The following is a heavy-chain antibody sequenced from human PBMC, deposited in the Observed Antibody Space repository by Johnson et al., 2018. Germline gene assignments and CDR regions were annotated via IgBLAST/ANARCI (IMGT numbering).Heavy chain of an antibody. V-gene: IGHV3-48*04. CDR1: GFTFSSYG. D-gene: IGHD3-3*01. J-gene: IGHJ4*02. CDR3: AREGSFRSGYYTHDY. Sequence: EVQLVESGGGVVQPGRSLRLSCAASGFTFSSYGMHWVRQAPGKGLEWVSYISTISTIYYADSVKGRFTISRDNAKNSLYLQMNSLRAEEPAVYYCAREGSFRSGYYTHDYWVQGTLVTVSS. CDR2: ISTISTI.